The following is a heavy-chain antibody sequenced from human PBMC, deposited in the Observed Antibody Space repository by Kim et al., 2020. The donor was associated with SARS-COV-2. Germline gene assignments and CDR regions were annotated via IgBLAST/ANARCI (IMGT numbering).Heavy chain of an antibody. D-gene: IGHD6-13*01. CDR2: GRT. Sequence: GRTYYNQSLKSRVTISVDTSKNQFSLKLSSVTAADTAVYYCARDSRFFDYWGQGTLVTVSS. V-gene: IGHV4-39*07. J-gene: IGHJ4*02. CDR3: ARDSRFFDY.